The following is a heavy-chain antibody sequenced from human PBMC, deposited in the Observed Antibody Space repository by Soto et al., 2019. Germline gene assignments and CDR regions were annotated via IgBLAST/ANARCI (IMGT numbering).Heavy chain of an antibody. V-gene: IGHV3-15*07. CDR3: TTDSPGYCSGSSCYDFDY. CDR1: GFTFNNAW. Sequence: EVQLVESGGGLVKPGWYLRLSCAASGFTFNNAWMNWVRQVPGKGLELVGRIKSKTDGGTRDYAAPVKGRFTISRDDSKNTLYRQMNSLKIEDTAVYYCTTDSPGYCSGSSCYDFDYWGQGTLVTVS. CDR2: IKSKTDGGTR. D-gene: IGHD2-15*01. J-gene: IGHJ4*02.